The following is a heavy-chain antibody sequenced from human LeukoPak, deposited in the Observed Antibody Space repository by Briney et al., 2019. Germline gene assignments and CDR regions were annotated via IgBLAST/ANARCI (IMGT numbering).Heavy chain of an antibody. V-gene: IGHV1-46*01. CDR3: AREAYSSGWQSRDAFDP. CDR2: INPSGGST. CDR1: GYTFTSYY. J-gene: IGHJ5*02. D-gene: IGHD6-19*01. Sequence: GASVKASCKASGYTFTSYYMHWVRQAPGQGLEWMGIINPSGGSTSYAQKFQGRVTMTRDTSTSTVYMELSSLRSEDTAVYYCAREAYSSGWQSRDAFDPWGQGTLVTVSS.